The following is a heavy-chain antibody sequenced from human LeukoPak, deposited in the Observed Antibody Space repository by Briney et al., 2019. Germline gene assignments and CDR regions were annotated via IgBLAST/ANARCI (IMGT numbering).Heavy chain of an antibody. D-gene: IGHD3-10*01. Sequence: ASVKVSCKASGYTFTGYYMHWVRQAPGQGLEWMGWINPNSGGTNYAQKFQGRVTMTRDMSISTAYMELSRLRSDDTAVYYCARSNYYGSGRYWYFDLWGRGTLVTVSS. CDR1: GYTFTGYY. CDR2: INPNSGGT. V-gene: IGHV1-2*02. J-gene: IGHJ2*01. CDR3: ARSNYYGSGRYWYFDL.